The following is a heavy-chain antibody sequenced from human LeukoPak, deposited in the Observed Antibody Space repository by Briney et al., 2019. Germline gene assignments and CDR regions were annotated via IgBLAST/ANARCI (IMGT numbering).Heavy chain of an antibody. J-gene: IGHJ3*02. CDR1: GGSINTHY. V-gene: IGHV4-59*11. Sequence: PSQTLSLTCTVSGGSINTHYWRWLRQPPGKGLERLGSIHSSGKTNYNPSLKSRVTMSIDTSKNQFSLKLSSVTAADTAVYYCARGQLLEYDVFDIWGQGTMVTVSS. CDR2: IHSSGKT. CDR3: ARGQLLEYDVFDI. D-gene: IGHD3-16*01.